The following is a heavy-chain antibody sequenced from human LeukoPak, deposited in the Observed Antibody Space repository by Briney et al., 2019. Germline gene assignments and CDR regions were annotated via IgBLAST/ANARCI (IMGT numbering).Heavy chain of an antibody. CDR2: ISSSSSTI. J-gene: IGHJ4*02. Sequence: GGSLRLSCAACGFTFSSYSMNWVRQAPGKGLEWVSYISSSSSTIYYADSVKGRFTISRDNAKNSLYLQMNSLRAEDTAVYYCARDGLSGYFDYWGQGTLVTVSS. V-gene: IGHV3-48*01. CDR1: GFTFSSYS. D-gene: IGHD3-10*01. CDR3: ARDGLSGYFDY.